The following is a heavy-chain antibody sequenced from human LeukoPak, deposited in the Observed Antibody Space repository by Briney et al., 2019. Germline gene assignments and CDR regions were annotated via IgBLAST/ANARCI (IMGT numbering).Heavy chain of an antibody. CDR1: GFTFSSYA. CDR2: ISGSGGGT. D-gene: IGHD4-23*01. CDR3: AKDGAKHGGPTYYFDY. Sequence: PGGSLRLSCAASGFTFSSYAMSWVRHAPGKGLEWVSTISGSGGGTYYADPVQGRFTISRDNSKNTLYLQVNSLRAEDTAIYYCAKDGAKHGGPTYYFDYWGQGILVTVSS. V-gene: IGHV3-23*01. J-gene: IGHJ4*02.